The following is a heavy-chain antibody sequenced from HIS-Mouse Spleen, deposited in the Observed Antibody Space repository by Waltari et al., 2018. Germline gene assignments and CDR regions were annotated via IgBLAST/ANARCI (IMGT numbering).Heavy chain of an antibody. D-gene: IGHD3-3*01. Sequence: EWIGYIYYSGSTYYNPSLKSRVTISVDTSKNQFSLKLSSVTAADTAVYYCARSPYYDFWSGYSDNWFDPWGQGTLVTVSS. J-gene: IGHJ5*02. CDR2: IYYSGST. CDR3: ARSPYYDFWSGYSDNWFDP. V-gene: IGHV4-31*02.